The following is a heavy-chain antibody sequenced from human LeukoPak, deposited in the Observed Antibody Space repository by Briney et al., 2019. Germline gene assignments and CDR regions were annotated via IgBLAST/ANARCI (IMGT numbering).Heavy chain of an antibody. CDR3: AREVAAGTADFWSDYNRGRGFHY. V-gene: IGHV4-34*01. Sequence: WETLSLTCAVYGGSFSVYYWSCIRQPPGKGLEWIGEINHSGSTNYNPSLKSRVPISVDTSKNQFSLKLSSVTAADTAVYYCAREVAAGTADFWSDYNRGRGFHYWGQGTLVTVSS. D-gene: IGHD3-3*01. CDR2: INHSGST. J-gene: IGHJ4*02. CDR1: GGSFSVYY.